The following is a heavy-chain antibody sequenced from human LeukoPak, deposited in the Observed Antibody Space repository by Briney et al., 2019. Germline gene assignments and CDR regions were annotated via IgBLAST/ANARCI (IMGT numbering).Heavy chain of an antibody. J-gene: IGHJ4*02. Sequence: GGSLRLSCAASRFTFSNYAMSWVRQAPGKGLEWVSSISGSGGDTYYADSMEGRFSISRDNSKNTLYLQITSLRAEDTAVYYCAKGRSGTYYLHDYWGQGTLVTVSS. CDR1: RFTFSNYA. V-gene: IGHV3-23*01. D-gene: IGHD3-10*01. CDR3: AKGRSGTYYLHDY. CDR2: ISGSGGDT.